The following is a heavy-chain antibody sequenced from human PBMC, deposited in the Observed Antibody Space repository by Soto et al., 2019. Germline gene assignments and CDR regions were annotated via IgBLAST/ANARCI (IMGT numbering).Heavy chain of an antibody. J-gene: IGHJ4*02. CDR2: IYYSGST. Sequence: SETLSLTCTVSGGSISSYYWSWIRQPPGKGLEWIGYIYYSGSTNYNPSLKSRVTISVDTSKNQSSLKLSSVTAADTAVYYCARARYDSRGYSVYYFDYWGQGTLVTVSS. D-gene: IGHD3-22*01. V-gene: IGHV4-59*01. CDR1: GGSISSYY. CDR3: ARARYDSRGYSVYYFDY.